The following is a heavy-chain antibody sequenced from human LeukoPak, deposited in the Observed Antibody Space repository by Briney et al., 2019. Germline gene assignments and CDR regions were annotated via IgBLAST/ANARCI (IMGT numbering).Heavy chain of an antibody. Sequence: GGSLRLSCAASGFTFSSYGMHWVRQAPGKGLEWVAFIRYDGSNKYYADSVKGRFTISRDNSKNTLYLQMNSLRAEDTAVYYCVRWLEYYFDYWGQGTLVTVSS. CDR2: IRYDGSNK. CDR1: GFTFSSYG. J-gene: IGHJ4*02. D-gene: IGHD6-19*01. CDR3: VRWLEYYFDY. V-gene: IGHV3-30*02.